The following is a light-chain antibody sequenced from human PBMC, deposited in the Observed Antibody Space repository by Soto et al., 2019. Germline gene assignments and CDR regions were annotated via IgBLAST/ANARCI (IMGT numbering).Light chain of an antibody. CDR3: QTWGTGIVV. CDR2: LNSDGSH. V-gene: IGLV4-69*01. Sequence: QLVLTQSPSASASLGASVKLTCTLSSGHGSYAIAWHQQQPEKGPRYLMKLNSDGSHSKGDGIPDRFSGSSSGAERYLTISSLQSEDEADYHCQTWGTGIVVFGGGTKLTVL. CDR1: SGHGSYA. J-gene: IGLJ2*01.